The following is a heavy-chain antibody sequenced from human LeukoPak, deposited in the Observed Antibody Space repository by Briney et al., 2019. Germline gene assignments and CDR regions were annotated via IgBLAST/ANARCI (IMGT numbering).Heavy chain of an antibody. CDR2: TSAYNGNT. V-gene: IGHV1-18*01. CDR1: GYTFTSFG. CDR3: VRDHGVAAAGTVSPFDC. Sequence: ASVKVSCKASGYTFTSFGISWVRQAPGQGVEWMGWTSAYNGNTNYAQKVQGRVTMTTDTSTSTAYMDLGSLRSDDTAVYYCVRDHGVAAAGTVSPFDCWGQGTPVTVSS. J-gene: IGHJ4*02. D-gene: IGHD6-13*01.